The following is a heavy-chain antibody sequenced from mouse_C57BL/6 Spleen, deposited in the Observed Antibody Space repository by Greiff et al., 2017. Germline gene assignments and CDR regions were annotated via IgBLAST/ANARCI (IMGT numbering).Heavy chain of an antibody. Sequence: EVKLVESGGGLVKPGGSLKLSCAASGFTFSDYGMHWVRQAPEKGLEWVAYISSGSSTIYYADTVKGRVTISRDNAKNTLFLQMTSLRSEDTAMYYCARGTGTHYAMDYWGQGTSVTVSA. CDR3: ARGTGTHYAMDY. V-gene: IGHV5-17*01. CDR2: ISSGSSTI. D-gene: IGHD4-1*01. J-gene: IGHJ4*01. CDR1: GFTFSDYG.